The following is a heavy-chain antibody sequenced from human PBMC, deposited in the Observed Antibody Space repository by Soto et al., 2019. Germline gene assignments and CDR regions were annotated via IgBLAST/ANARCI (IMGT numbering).Heavy chain of an antibody. CDR3: AKGAVTTSLYYFDY. J-gene: IGHJ4*02. CDR1: GFTFSTYV. Sequence: QVQLVESGGGVVQPGRSLRLSCAASGFTFSTYVVHWVRQAPGKGLEWVAVISSDGSEKYYAGSVKGRVSISRDNSKSTLYLQMDSLRAEDTAVYYCAKGAVTTSLYYFDYWGQGTLVTVSS. CDR2: ISSDGSEK. V-gene: IGHV3-30*18. D-gene: IGHD4-17*01.